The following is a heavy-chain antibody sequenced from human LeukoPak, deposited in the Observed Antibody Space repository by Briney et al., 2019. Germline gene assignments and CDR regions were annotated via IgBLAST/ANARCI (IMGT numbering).Heavy chain of an antibody. V-gene: IGHV3-7*01. D-gene: IGHD1-26*01. CDR2: IKQDGSEK. J-gene: IGHJ4*02. Sequence: PGGSLRLSCEGSGFSFSSYWMTWVRQAPEKGLEWVANIKQDGSEKYYVDSVRGRFTISRDNAKNSLYLQMNSLRAGDTAMYYCARQRYSDYWGQGTLVTVSS. CDR1: GFSFSSYW. CDR3: ARQRYSDY.